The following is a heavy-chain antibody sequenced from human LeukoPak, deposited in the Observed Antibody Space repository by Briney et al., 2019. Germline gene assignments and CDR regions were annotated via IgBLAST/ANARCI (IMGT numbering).Heavy chain of an antibody. D-gene: IGHD3-9*01. Sequence: GSLRLSCAVSGFTVSSNYMTWVRQAPGKGLEWIGEINHSGSTNYNPYLKSRVTTSADTTKNHFSLKLSSMTQADKAVYYCARGRISYDILTGYLGFKWFDPWGQGTLVTVSS. V-gene: IGHV4-34*01. J-gene: IGHJ5*02. CDR3: ARGRISYDILTGYLGFKWFDP. CDR2: INHSGST. CDR1: GFTVSSNY.